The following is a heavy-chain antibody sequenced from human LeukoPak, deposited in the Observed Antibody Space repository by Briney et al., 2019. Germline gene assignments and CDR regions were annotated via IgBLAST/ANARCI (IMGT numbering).Heavy chain of an antibody. D-gene: IGHD4-17*01. V-gene: IGHV3-48*01. CDR3: ARDRLHYGEYEKTFDY. J-gene: IGHJ4*02. CDR1: GFTFSSYS. Sequence: GGSLRLSCAASGFTFSSYSMNRVRQAPGKGLEWVSYISHSSSTIYYADSVKGRFTISRDNAKKSLYLQMNSPRAEDSAVYYCARDRLHYGEYEKTFDYWGQGTLVTVSS. CDR2: ISHSSSTI.